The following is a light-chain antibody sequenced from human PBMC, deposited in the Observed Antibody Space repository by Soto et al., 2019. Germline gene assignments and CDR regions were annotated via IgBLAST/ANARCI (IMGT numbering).Light chain of an antibody. CDR2: LGS. Sequence: DIVMTQSPLSLPVTPGEPASISCRSSQSLLHSNGYNYLDWYLQKPGQSPQLLIYLGSNRASGVPDRFSGSGSGTDFTLKISRVEAEDVGVYYCMQALRTPQTFGRGTKVEIK. J-gene: IGKJ1*01. CDR3: MQALRTPQT. V-gene: IGKV2-28*01. CDR1: QSLLHSNGYNY.